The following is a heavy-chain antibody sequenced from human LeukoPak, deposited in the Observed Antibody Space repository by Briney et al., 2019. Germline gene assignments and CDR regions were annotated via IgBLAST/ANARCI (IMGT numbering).Heavy chain of an antibody. CDR3: ARGVGIGYYGSGSYIGYYFDY. CDR2: IYTSGST. D-gene: IGHD3-10*01. V-gene: IGHV4-4*07. Sequence: SETLSLTCTVSGGSISSYYWSWIRQPAGKGLEWIGRIYTSGSTNYNPSLKSRVTMSVDTSKNQFSLKLSSVTAADTAVYYRARGVGIGYYGSGSYIGYYFDYWGQGTLVTVSS. J-gene: IGHJ4*02. CDR1: GGSISSYY.